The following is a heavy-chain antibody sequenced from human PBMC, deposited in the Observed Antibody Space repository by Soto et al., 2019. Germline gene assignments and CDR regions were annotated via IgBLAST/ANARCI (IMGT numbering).Heavy chain of an antibody. J-gene: IGHJ3*01. CDR3: ARGGYCTNGVCARSFDL. D-gene: IGHD2-8*01. CDR1: GFTFSFYA. Sequence: SGGGLVQPGGSLRLSCAASGFTFSFYAMHWVRQAPGKGLEYVSAISSNGVATYHANSVKGRFTISRDNSKNTLYLQLGSLRAEDMAVYYCARGGYCTNGVCARSFDLWGQGTLVTVSS. CDR2: ISSNGVAT. V-gene: IGHV3-64*01.